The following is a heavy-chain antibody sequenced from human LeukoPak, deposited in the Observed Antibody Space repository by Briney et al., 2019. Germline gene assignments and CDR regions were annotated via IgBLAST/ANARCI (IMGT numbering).Heavy chain of an antibody. V-gene: IGHV3-23*01. J-gene: IGHJ4*02. CDR2: ISGSGGST. CDR3: AKYYGSGSYSFVDY. CDR1: GFAFSSYA. D-gene: IGHD3-10*01. Sequence: GGSLRLSCAASGFAFSSYAMSWVRQAPGKGLEWVSAISGSGGSTYYADSVKGRFTISRDNSKNTLYLQMNSLRAEDTAVYYCAKYYGSGSYSFVDYWGQGTLVTVSS.